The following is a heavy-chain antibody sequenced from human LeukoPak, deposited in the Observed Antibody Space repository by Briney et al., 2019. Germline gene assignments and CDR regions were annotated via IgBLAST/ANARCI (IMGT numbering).Heavy chain of an antibody. CDR2: INHSGST. CDR1: GGSFSGYY. Sequence: SETLSLTCAVYGGSFSGYYWSWIRQPPGKGLEWIGEINHSGSTNYNPSLKSRVTISVDTSKNQFSLKLSSVTAADTAVYYCARLAGIAARPFRYYYYMDVWGKGATVTLSS. J-gene: IGHJ6*03. CDR3: ARLAGIAARPFRYYYYMDV. V-gene: IGHV4-34*01. D-gene: IGHD6-6*01.